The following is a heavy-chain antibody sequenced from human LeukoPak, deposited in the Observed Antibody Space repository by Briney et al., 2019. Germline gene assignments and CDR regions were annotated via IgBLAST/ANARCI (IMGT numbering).Heavy chain of an antibody. D-gene: IGHD4-17*01. CDR3: AKLRTVTTSLLFDY. J-gene: IGHJ4*02. Sequence: PGRSLRLSCAASGFTFSSYAMSWVRQAPGKGLEWVSAISGSGGSTYYADSVKGRFTISRDNSKNTLYLQMNSLRAEDTAVYYCAKLRTVTTSLLFDYWGQGTLVTVSS. V-gene: IGHV3-23*01. CDR2: ISGSGGST. CDR1: GFTFSSYA.